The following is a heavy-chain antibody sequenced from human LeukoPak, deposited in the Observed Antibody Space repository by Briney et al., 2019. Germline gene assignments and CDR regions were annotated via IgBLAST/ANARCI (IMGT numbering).Heavy chain of an antibody. J-gene: IGHJ4*02. CDR1: GFTFSNYA. CDR2: ISGSGRST. Sequence: GGSLRLSCAASGFTFSNYAINWVRQAPGKGLEWVSLISGSGRSTYYADSVKGRFTISRDNFKNTVSLQMNSLRAEDTAVYYCANWAGGATSSWYFGPFDYWGPGILVTVSS. V-gene: IGHV3-23*01. D-gene: IGHD6-13*01. CDR3: ANWAGGATSSWYFGPFDY.